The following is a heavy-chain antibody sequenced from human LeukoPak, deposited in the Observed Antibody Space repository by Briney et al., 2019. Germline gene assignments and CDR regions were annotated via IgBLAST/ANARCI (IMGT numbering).Heavy chain of an antibody. V-gene: IGHV1-2*02. CDR2: INPNSGGT. Sequence: ASVKVSCKASGYTFIGYYMHWVRQAPGQGLEWMGWINPNSGGTKYAQKFQGRVTMTRDTSISTAYMELSRLRSDDTAVYYCARGVAAYYYYMDVWGKGTTVTVSS. J-gene: IGHJ6*03. D-gene: IGHD6-19*01. CDR1: GYTFIGYY. CDR3: ARGVAAYYYYMDV.